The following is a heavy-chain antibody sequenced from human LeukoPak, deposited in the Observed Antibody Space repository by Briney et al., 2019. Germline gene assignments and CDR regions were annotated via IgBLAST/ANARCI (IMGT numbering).Heavy chain of an antibody. J-gene: IGHJ5*02. CDR2: ISAYNGNT. CDR3: ARKVAAAGTLAWFDP. D-gene: IGHD6-13*01. Sequence: ASVKVSCKASGYTFTSYGISWVQQAPGQGLEWMGWISAYNGNTNYAQKLQGRVTMTTDTSTSTAYMELRSLRSDDTAVYYCARKVAAAGTLAWFDPWGQGTLVTVSS. CDR1: GYTFTSYG. V-gene: IGHV1-18*01.